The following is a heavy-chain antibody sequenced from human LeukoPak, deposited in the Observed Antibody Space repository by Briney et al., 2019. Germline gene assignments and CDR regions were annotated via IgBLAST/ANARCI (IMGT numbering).Heavy chain of an antibody. D-gene: IGHD3-16*01. CDR1: GFTFDSYA. J-gene: IGHJ4*02. Sequence: PGGSLRLSCAASGFTFDSYAMTWVRRAPGKGLEWVSAISGSGGSTFYADSVKGRFTISRDNSKNTLYLQMNSLRTEDTAIYYCAKEFPTATGGTFGYWGQGTLVTVSS. V-gene: IGHV3-23*01. CDR3: AKEFPTATGGTFGY. CDR2: ISGSGGST.